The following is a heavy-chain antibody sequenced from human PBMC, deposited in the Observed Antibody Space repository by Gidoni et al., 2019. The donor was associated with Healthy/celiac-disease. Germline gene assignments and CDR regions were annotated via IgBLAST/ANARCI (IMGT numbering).Heavy chain of an antibody. CDR3: AREKEVWGYYDSSGPSPGYFDY. CDR1: GYSISSGYY. D-gene: IGHD3-22*01. CDR2: IYHSGST. V-gene: IGHV4-38-2*02. Sequence: QVQLQESGPGLVKPSETLSLTCAVSGYSISSGYYWGWLRPPPGKGLEWIGSIYHSGSTYYNPSLKSRVTISVDTSKNQFSLKLSSVTAADTAVYYCAREKEVWGYYDSSGPSPGYFDYWGQGTLVTVSS. J-gene: IGHJ4*02.